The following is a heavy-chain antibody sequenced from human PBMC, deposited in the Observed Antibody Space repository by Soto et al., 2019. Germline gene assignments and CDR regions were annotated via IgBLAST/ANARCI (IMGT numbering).Heavy chain of an antibody. D-gene: IGHD3-3*01. V-gene: IGHV4-4*03. J-gene: IGHJ3*02. CDR1: AGSISSSNW. Sequence: PPQTLSLTCAVSAGSISSSNWWSWVRQPPGKGLEWIGEIYHSGSTNYNPSLKSRVTISVDKSKNQCSLKLSSVTAADTAVYYCARSGTLRFLEWLLPMDAFDIWGQGTMVT. CDR2: IYHSGST. CDR3: ARSGTLRFLEWLLPMDAFDI.